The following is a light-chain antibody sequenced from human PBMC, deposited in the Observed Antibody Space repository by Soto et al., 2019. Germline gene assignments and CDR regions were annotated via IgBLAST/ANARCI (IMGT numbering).Light chain of an antibody. J-gene: IGLJ3*02. CDR2: DTS. Sequence: QAVVTQEPSLTVSPGGTVTLTCGSSTGAVTSGHYPYWFQQKPGQAPRTLIYDTSNKHSWTPARFSGSLLGGNAALTLSGAQPEDEAEYYCLLSYSGARVFGGGTKGDRP. CDR3: LLSYSGARV. V-gene: IGLV7-46*01. CDR1: TGAVTSGHY.